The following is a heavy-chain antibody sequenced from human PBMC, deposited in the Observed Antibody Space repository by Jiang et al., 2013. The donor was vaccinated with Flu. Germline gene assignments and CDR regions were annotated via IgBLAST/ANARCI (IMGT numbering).Heavy chain of an antibody. J-gene: IGHJ6*03. CDR1: GYTFTGYY. Sequence: SVKVSCKASGYTFTGYYMHWVRQAPGQGLEWMGWINPNSGGTNYAQKFQGRVTMTRDTSISTAYMELSRLRSDDTAVYYCARDPGQLLSYDYYYYMDVWGKGTTVTVSS. D-gene: IGHD2-2*01. CDR2: INPNSGGT. CDR3: ARDPGQLLSYDYYYYMDV. V-gene: IGHV1-2*02.